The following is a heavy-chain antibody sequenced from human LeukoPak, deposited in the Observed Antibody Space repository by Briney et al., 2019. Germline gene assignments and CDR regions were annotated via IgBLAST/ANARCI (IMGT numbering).Heavy chain of an antibody. V-gene: IGHV4-38-2*02. CDR3: ARSVEGYCSGGSCYSYYYYMDV. CDR2: IYHSGST. Sequence: SSETLSLTCTVSGYSISSGYFWGWIRQPPGKGLEWIGTIYHSGSTYYNPSLKSRVTISLDTSKNQFSLKLSSVTAADTAVYYCARSVEGYCSGGSCYSYYYYMDVWGKGTTVTVSS. D-gene: IGHD2-15*01. CDR1: GYSISSGYF. J-gene: IGHJ6*03.